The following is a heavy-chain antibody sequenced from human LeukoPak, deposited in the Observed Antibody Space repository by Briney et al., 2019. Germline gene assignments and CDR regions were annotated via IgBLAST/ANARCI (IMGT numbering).Heavy chain of an antibody. Sequence: SETLSLTCTVSGGSISSSINYWAWIRQPPGKGLEWIATTKYGASTFYNPSLRSRVTISVDTSKNQFSLKVNSVTAADTAVYYCARLGYGNGRINWFDPWGQGNLVTVSS. D-gene: IGHD5-18*01. CDR1: GGSISSSINY. V-gene: IGHV4-39*01. CDR3: ARLGYGNGRINWFDP. CDR2: TKYGAST. J-gene: IGHJ5*02.